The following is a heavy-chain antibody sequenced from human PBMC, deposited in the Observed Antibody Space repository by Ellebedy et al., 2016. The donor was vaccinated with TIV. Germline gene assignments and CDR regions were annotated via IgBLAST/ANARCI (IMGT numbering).Heavy chain of an antibody. D-gene: IGHD1-26*01. CDR1: GYTFTAYH. CDR2: TNPNSGNT. J-gene: IGHJ3*02. V-gene: IGHV1-8*02. CDR3: ARVGYSGSYFAFDI. Sequence: ASVKVSCKASGYTFTAYHIHWVRQATGQGLEWMGWTNPNSGNTGYAQKFQGRVTMTRNTSISTAYMELSSLRSEDTAVYYCARVGYSGSYFAFDIWGQGTMVTVSS.